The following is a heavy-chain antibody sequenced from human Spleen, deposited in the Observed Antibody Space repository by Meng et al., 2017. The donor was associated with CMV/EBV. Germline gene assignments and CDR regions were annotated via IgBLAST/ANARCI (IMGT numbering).Heavy chain of an antibody. CDR1: GGSISSNSYY. CDR2: IYYSGST. J-gene: IGHJ6*02. Sequence: SETLPLTCTVSGGSISSNSYYWGWIRQPPGKGLEWIGSIYYSGSTYYNPSLKSRVTISVDTSKNQFSLKLSSVTAADTAVYYCARGHGGSSVPHLYYYGMDVWGQGTTVTVSS. D-gene: IGHD6-6*01. V-gene: IGHV4-39*07. CDR3: ARGHGGSSVPHLYYYGMDV.